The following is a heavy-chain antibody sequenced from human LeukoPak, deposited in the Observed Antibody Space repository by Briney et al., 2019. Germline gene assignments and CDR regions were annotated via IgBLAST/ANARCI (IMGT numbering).Heavy chain of an antibody. V-gene: IGHV4-59*01. Sequence: PSETLSLTCTVSGGYMSTYYWGWVRQPPGKGLEWIGYISYSGSTTYHPSLNSRVTISLDTSKNQFSLMVTSVNAADTAVYFCARAFSAWPQTFDMWGRRTMVTVSS. J-gene: IGHJ3*02. CDR1: GGYMSTYY. D-gene: IGHD6-19*01. CDR2: ISYSGST. CDR3: ARAFSAWPQTFDM.